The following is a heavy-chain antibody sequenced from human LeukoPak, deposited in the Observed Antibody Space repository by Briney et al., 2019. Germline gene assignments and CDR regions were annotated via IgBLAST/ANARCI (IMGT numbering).Heavy chain of an antibody. V-gene: IGHV3-33*01. D-gene: IGHD3-22*01. CDR2: RWYDGSNI. J-gene: IGHJ4*02. Sequence: PGGSLRLSRAASGISFSSHGMHWVRQAPGTGLEWVAVRWYDGSNIYYADSVKGRFTISRDNSKNTLYLQMNSLRAEDTALYYCARARNDYDSNGFSFLDYWGQGTLVTVSS. CDR1: GISFSSHG. CDR3: ARARNDYDSNGFSFLDY.